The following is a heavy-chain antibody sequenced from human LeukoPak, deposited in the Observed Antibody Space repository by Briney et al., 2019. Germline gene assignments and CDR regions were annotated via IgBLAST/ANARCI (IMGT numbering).Heavy chain of an antibody. J-gene: IGHJ4*02. Sequence: GGSLRLSCAASGFTFSSYSMNWVRQAPGQGLEWVSSISSSSSYIYYAHTVKGRVTISRDNAMNSLYLQMNSLRADDTAVYYCASLRWLQEIDYGGQGPLVSVFS. V-gene: IGHV3-21*04. CDR2: ISSSSSYI. D-gene: IGHD5-24*01. CDR1: GFTFSSYS. CDR3: ASLRWLQEIDY.